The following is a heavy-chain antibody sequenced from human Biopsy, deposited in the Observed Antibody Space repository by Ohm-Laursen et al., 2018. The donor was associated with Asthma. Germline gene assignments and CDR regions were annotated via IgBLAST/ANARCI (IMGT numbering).Heavy chain of an antibody. CDR2: INPNSGGT. D-gene: IGHD2-2*01. Sequence: SVKVSCKPSGYTFIGYHIHWVRQAPGQGLKWMGRINPNSGGTNYAQKFQGRLTMTRDTSTRTVYMELSSLRSEDTAVYYCAREATSGEVPFGYFYALDVWGEGTTVTVSS. V-gene: IGHV1-2*06. CDR3: AREATSGEVPFGYFYALDV. J-gene: IGHJ6*04. CDR1: GYTFIGYH.